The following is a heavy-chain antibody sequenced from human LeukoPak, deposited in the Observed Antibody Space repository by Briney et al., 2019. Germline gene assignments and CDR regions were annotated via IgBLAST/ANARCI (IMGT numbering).Heavy chain of an antibody. CDR1: GDSISSYY. Sequence: SETLSLTCTVSGDSISSYYWSWIRQPPGKGQEWIGYIYYSGTTNYNPSLKSRVTISLDASQNQFSLKLSSVTAADTAVYYCARQGYSSGFYYFDYWGQGTLVTVSS. CDR3: ARQGYSSGFYYFDY. D-gene: IGHD6-19*01. J-gene: IGHJ4*02. V-gene: IGHV4-59*01. CDR2: IYYSGTT.